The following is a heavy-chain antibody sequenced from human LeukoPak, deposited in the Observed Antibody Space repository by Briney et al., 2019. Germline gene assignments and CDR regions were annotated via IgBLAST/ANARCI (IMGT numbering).Heavy chain of an antibody. V-gene: IGHV4-61*01. Sequence: SETLSLTCTVSGGAISSSSYYWSWIRQPPGEGLEWIGYIYYSGSTNYNPSLKSRVTISVDTSKNQSSLKLSSVTAADTAVYYCAKVQGKSRFDPWGQGTLVTVSS. CDR3: AKVQGKSRFDP. CDR2: IYYSGST. CDR1: GGAISSSSYY. J-gene: IGHJ5*02.